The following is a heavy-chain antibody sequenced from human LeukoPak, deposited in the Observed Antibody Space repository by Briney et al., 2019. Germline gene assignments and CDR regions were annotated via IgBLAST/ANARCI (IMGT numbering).Heavy chain of an antibody. D-gene: IGHD3-3*01. V-gene: IGHV3-23*01. CDR1: GFTFSSYA. CDR2: ISGSGGST. J-gene: IGHJ4*02. CDR3: AKGDDFWSGYPASPFDY. Sequence: PGGSLRLSCAASGFTFSSYAMRWVRQAPGKGLEGVSAISGSGGSTYYADSVKGRFTISRDNSKKTLYLQMNTLRAEDTAVYYCAKGDDFWSGYPASPFDYWGQGTLVTVSS.